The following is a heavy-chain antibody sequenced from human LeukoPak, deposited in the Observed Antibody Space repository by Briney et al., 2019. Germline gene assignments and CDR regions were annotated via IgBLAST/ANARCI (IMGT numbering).Heavy chain of an antibody. CDR1: GYTFSSYA. CDR3: ARGAPVVAATLLYYYYYGMDV. J-gene: IGHJ6*02. V-gene: IGHV3-30-3*01. CDR2: ISYAGSNK. D-gene: IGHD2-15*01. Sequence: GGSLRLSCAASGYTFSSYAMHWVRQAPGKGLEWVAVISYAGSNKYYADSVKGRFTISRDNSKNTLYLQMNSLRAEDTAVYYCARGAPVVAATLLYYYYYGMDVWGQGTTVTVSS.